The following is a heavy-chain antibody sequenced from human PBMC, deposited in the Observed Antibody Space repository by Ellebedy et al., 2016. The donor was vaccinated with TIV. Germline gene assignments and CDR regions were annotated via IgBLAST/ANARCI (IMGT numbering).Heavy chain of an antibody. J-gene: IGHJ6*02. D-gene: IGHD6-6*01. CDR3: ARLAYSSSSRDYYYGMDV. CDR2: IDYRGGN. V-gene: IGHV4-39*01. Sequence: SETLSLTXTVSGGSVSSRGYYWGWIRQSPGKGLEFIGFIDYRGGNKNSPSLKSRVTISVDMSKNQFSLKLSSVTASDTAVYYCARLAYSSSSRDYYYGMDVWGQGTTVTVSS. CDR1: GGSVSSRGYY.